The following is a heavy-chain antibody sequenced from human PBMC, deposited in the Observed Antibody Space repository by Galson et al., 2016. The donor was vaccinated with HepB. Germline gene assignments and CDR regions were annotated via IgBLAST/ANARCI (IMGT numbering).Heavy chain of an antibody. J-gene: IGHJ4*02. D-gene: IGHD3-10*01. Sequence: SLRLSCAASGFTVSSNYMSWVRQAPGKGLEWVSVIYSGGSTYYADSVKGRFTISRDSSKNTLYLQMNSLRAEDTALYYCAKDPSWGFGEFMYYFDSWGKGTLVTVSS. CDR2: IYSGGST. V-gene: IGHV3-53*01. CDR3: AKDPSWGFGEFMYYFDS. CDR1: GFTVSSNY.